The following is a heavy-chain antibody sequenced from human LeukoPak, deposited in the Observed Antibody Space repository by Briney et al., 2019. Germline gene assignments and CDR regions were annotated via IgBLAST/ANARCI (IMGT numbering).Heavy chain of an antibody. V-gene: IGHV4-38-2*02. D-gene: IGHD1-26*01. CDR1: GYSISSGYY. CDR3: ARDSGVGGAPLYNWFDP. CDR2: IYHSGST. J-gene: IGHJ5*02. Sequence: SETLSLTCTVSGYSISSGYYWGWIRQPPGKGLEWIESIYHSGSTYYNPSLKSRVTISVDTSKNQFSLKLSSVTAADTAVYYCARDSGVGGAPLYNWFDPWGQGTLVTVSS.